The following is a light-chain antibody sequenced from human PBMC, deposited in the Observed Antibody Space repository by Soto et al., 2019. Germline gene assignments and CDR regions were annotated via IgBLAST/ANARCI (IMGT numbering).Light chain of an antibody. Sequence: DIQLTQSPSFLSASVGDRVTITCRASQGISSDLAWYQQKPGKAPKLLMYAASTLQSGVPSRFSGSGSGTEFTLTISSLQPEDFATYYCQQLNSLFGGGTKVEIK. CDR2: AAS. CDR1: QGISSD. J-gene: IGKJ4*01. V-gene: IGKV1-9*01. CDR3: QQLNSL.